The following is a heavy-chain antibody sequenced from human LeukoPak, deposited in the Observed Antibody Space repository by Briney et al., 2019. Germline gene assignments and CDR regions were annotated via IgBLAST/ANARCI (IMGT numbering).Heavy chain of an antibody. CDR2: INPIFGTA. CDR1: GGTFRSYA. D-gene: IGHD1-26*01. J-gene: IGHJ5*02. Sequence: SVKVSCKASGGTFRSYAISWVRQAPGQGLEWMGGINPIFGTANYAQKFQGRVTITADESTSTAYMELSSLRSEDTAVYYCATWEWELLRNWFDPWGQGTLVTVSS. V-gene: IGHV1-69*13. CDR3: ATWEWELLRNWFDP.